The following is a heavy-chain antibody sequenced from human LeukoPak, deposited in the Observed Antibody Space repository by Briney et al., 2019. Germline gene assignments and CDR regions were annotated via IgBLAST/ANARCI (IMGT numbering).Heavy chain of an antibody. CDR1: GFTFSDYY. CDR2: ISSSSGHT. J-gene: IGHJ4*02. CDR3: AKSSTGYSFDY. Sequence: GGSLRLSCAASGFTFSDYYMNWIRQTPGKGLEWISHISSSSGHTNYADSVKGRFTISRDNAKNSLYLQMNSLRAEDTAVYYCAKSSTGYSFDYWGQGILVTVSS. D-gene: IGHD3-22*01. V-gene: IGHV3-11*06.